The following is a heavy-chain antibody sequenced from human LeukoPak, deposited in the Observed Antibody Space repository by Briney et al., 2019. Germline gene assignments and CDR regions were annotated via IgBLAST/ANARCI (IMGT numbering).Heavy chain of an antibody. Sequence: PSETLSLTCTVSGGSISSSSYYWGWIRQPPGKGLEWIGNIYYSGSTYYNPSLKSRVTISVDTSKNQFSLKLSSVTAADTAVYYCASVRFLEWLLDYWGQGTLVTVSS. V-gene: IGHV4-39*01. CDR2: IYYSGST. J-gene: IGHJ4*02. CDR3: ASVRFLEWLLDY. CDR1: GGSISSSSYY. D-gene: IGHD3-3*01.